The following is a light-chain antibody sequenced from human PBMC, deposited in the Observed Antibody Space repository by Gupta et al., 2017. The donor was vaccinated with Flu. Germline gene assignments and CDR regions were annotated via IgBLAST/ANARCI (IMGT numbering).Light chain of an antibody. J-gene: IGLJ2*01. CDR2: ANN. CDR1: SLRNSY. V-gene: IGLV3-19*01. CDR3: NSRESTDNHQAV. Sequence: SSELTQDPAVSVALGQTVRITCQGDSLRNSYASWYQQKPGQAPLLVIYANNIRPSGSLDRFSGSRSGNTASSTNPGAQAEEEADYYWNSRESTDNHQAVVGGGNKLTVL.